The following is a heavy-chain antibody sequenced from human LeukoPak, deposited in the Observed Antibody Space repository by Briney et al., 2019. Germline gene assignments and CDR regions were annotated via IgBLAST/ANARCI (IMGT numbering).Heavy chain of an antibody. J-gene: IGHJ6*02. CDR2: IDYGGSS. CDR3: ARDDYYGMDV. CDR1: GGSISHYS. Sequence: SETLSLTCSVSGGSISHYSWSWIRQPPGKGLEWIGYIDYGGSSSYNPSLKSRVTISLDTSKNQFSLRLSSVTAADTAVYYCARDDYYGMDVWGQGTTVTVS. V-gene: IGHV4-59*08.